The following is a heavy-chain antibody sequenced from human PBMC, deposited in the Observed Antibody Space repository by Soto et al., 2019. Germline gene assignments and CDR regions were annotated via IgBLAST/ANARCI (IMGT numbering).Heavy chain of an antibody. CDR3: ARHRRRYYYDSSGYYYSGMDV. CDR1: GYSFTSYW. V-gene: IGHV5-10-1*01. Sequence: GESLKISCKGSGYSFTSYWISWVREMPGKGLEWVGGIDPSDSYTNYSPSFQGHVTISAHKSISTAYPQWSSLKASDTAMYYCARHRRRYYYDSSGYYYSGMDVWGQGTTVTVSS. CDR2: IDPSDSYT. J-gene: IGHJ6*02. D-gene: IGHD3-22*01.